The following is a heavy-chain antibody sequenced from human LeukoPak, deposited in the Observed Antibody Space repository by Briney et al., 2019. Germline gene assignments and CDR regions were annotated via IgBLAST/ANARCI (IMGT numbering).Heavy chain of an antibody. CDR2: IYHSGST. CDR1: GYSISSGYY. V-gene: IGHV4-38-2*02. J-gene: IGHJ5*02. D-gene: IGHD2-2*02. Sequence: PSETLSLTCTVSGYSISSGYYWGWIRQPPGKGLEWIGSIYHSGSTYYNPFLKSRVTISVDTSKNQFSLKLSSVTAADTAVYYCASQEERTSCYTSWGQGTLVTVSS. CDR3: ASQEERTSCYTS.